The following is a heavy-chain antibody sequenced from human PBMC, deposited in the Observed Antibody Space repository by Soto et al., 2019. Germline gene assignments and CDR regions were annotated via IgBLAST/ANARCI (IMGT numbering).Heavy chain of an antibody. CDR2: MSYAGTYK. J-gene: IGHJ4*02. V-gene: IGHV3-30*18. D-gene: IGHD6-6*01. CDR1: GFTFSDCG. Sequence: GGSLRLSCAVSGFTFSDCGVHWVRQAPGKGLEWVAVMSYAGTYKYYADSVKGRFTISRDLSGNTLFLQMNSLRLEDTAVYFCAKEMYPRTVLDSSSPWGDYWGQGTLVTVSS. CDR3: AKEMYPRTVLDSSSPWGDY.